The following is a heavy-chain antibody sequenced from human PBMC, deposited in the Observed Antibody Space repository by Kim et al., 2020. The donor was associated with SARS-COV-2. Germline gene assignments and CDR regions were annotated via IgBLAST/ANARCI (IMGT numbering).Heavy chain of an antibody. V-gene: IGHV4-34*01. J-gene: IGHJ4*02. CDR3: ARAVTGAHPASDY. Sequence: TPSLKSRVTISVDTSKKQFSLKLSSVTAADTAVYYCARAVTGAHPASDYWGQGTLVTVSS. D-gene: IGHD1-26*01.